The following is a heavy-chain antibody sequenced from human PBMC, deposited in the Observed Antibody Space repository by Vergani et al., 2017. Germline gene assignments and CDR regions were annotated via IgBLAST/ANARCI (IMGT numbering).Heavy chain of an antibody. CDR1: GFTFSSYG. J-gene: IGHJ4*02. D-gene: IGHD2-15*01. Sequence: QVQLVESGGGVVQPGGSLRLSCAASGFTFSSYGMHWVRQAPGKGLELVAFIRYDGSNKYYADSVKGRFTISRDNSKNTLYLQMNSLRAEDTAVYYCAKDLVSLGYCSGGSCGTDYWGQGTLVTVSS. CDR3: AKDLVSLGYCSGGSCGTDY. V-gene: IGHV3-30*02. CDR2: IRYDGSNK.